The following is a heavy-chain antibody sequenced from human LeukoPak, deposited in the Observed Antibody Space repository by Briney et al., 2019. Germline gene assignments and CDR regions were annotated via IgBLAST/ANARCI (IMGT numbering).Heavy chain of an antibody. CDR2: ISHDGGGK. CDR1: GFTFSNSV. D-gene: IGHD3-22*01. J-gene: IGHJ3*02. Sequence: GGSLRLSCAASGFTFSNSVMHWVRQAPGKGLEWVAAISHDGGGKFYLDSVKGRFTISRDNSMNTLSLQVNSLRPEGTAVYYCAKEGYTSGYCGVFNIWGQVTTVTVSS. V-gene: IGHV3-30*04. CDR3: AKEGYTSGYCGVFNI.